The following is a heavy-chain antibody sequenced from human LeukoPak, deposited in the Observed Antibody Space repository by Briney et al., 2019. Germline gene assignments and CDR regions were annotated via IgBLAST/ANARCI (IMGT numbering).Heavy chain of an antibody. CDR3: ARDEAWLRVIDY. D-gene: IGHD5-12*01. V-gene: IGHV1-2*02. J-gene: IGHJ4*02. CDR2: INPNSGGT. Sequence: ASVKVSCKSSGYTFTDYYMHWVRQAPGQGLEWMGWINPNSGGTNYAQKFQGRVTMTRDTSISTAYMELSRLRSDDTAVYYCARDEAWLRVIDYWGQGTLVTVSS. CDR1: GYTFTDYY.